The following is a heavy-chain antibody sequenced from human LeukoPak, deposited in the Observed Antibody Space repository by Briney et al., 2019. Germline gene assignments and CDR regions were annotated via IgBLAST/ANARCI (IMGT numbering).Heavy chain of an antibody. Sequence: GGSLRLSCTASGFTFSSYTMNWVRQAPGKGLEWVSSISSSSSYIYYADSVKGRFTISRDNAKNSLYLQMNSLRAEDTAVYYCARADYYDSSGHDYWGQGTLVTVSS. D-gene: IGHD3-22*01. CDR2: ISSSSSYI. CDR3: ARADYYDSSGHDY. V-gene: IGHV3-21*01. CDR1: GFTFSSYT. J-gene: IGHJ4*02.